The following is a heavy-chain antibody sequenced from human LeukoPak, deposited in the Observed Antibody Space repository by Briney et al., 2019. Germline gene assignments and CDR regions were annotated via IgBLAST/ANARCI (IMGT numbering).Heavy chain of an antibody. CDR1: GYSISSGYY. CDR2: IYQSGST. V-gene: IGHV4-38-2*02. D-gene: IGHD6-19*01. J-gene: IGHJ1*01. CDR3: GAGSGWYSAEYFQH. Sequence: NASETLSLTCTVSGYSISSGYYWGWIRQSPRKGLEWIGSIYQSGSTYYNPSLQSRVAISVDTSKNQFSLKLSSVTAADTAVYYCGAGSGWYSAEYFQHWGQGTLVTVSS.